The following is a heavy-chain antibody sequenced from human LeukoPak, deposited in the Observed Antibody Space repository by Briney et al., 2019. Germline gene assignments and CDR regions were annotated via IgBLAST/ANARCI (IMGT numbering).Heavy chain of an antibody. CDR2: IYPGDSDT. D-gene: IGHD6-13*01. CDR3: ARSYSSSWYEGAFDI. V-gene: IGHV5-51*01. J-gene: IGHJ3*02. Sequence: GESLKISCKGSGCSFSKYWIGWVRQMPGKGLEWMGIIYPGDSDTRYSPSFQGQVTISADKSISTAYLQWSSLKASDTAMYYCARSYSSSWYEGAFDIWGQGTMVTVSS. CDR1: GCSFSKYW.